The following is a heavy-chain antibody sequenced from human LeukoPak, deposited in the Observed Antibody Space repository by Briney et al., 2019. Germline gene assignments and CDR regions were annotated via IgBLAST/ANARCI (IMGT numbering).Heavy chain of an antibody. CDR2: NYYNQNI. J-gene: IGHJ4*02. CDR1: GGSITSYY. CDR3: ARYDYSYYWAFDN. D-gene: IGHD4-11*01. V-gene: IGHV4-59*08. Sequence: SETLSLTCTVSGGSITSYYWSWIRQPPGKGLEWIGYNYYNQNINYNPSLKSRVTISVDTSKNQFSLKLRYVTAADTAVYYCARYDYSYYWAFDNWDQGTLVTVSS.